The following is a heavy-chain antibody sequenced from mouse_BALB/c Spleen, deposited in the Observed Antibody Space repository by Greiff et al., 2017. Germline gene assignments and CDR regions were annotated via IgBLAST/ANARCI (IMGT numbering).Heavy chain of an antibody. J-gene: IGHJ1*01. Sequence: QVQLQQSGPELVKPGASVKISCKASGYAFSSSWMNWVKQRPGQGLEWIGRIYPGDGDTNYNGKFKGKATLTADKSSSTAYMQLSSLTSVDSAVYFCARAEDYGNYDWYFDVWGAGTTVTVSS. CDR3: ARAEDYGNYDWYFDV. CDR1: GYAFSSSW. D-gene: IGHD2-1*01. V-gene: IGHV1-82*01. CDR2: IYPGDGDT.